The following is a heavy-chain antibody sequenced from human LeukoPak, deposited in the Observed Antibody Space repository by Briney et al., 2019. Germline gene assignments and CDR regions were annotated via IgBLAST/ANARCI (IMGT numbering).Heavy chain of an antibody. D-gene: IGHD7-27*01. J-gene: IGHJ4*02. CDR2: IHAGRGDT. Sequence: ASVKVSCKASGFTFTGHYMHWVRQAPGQGLEWMGWIHAGRGDTNYAQKFQGRFTMTRDTSINTLFMELSSLRSDDTAVYYCARDENWGPDYWGQGSLVTV. CDR3: ARDENWGPDY. CDR1: GFTFTGHY. V-gene: IGHV1-2*02.